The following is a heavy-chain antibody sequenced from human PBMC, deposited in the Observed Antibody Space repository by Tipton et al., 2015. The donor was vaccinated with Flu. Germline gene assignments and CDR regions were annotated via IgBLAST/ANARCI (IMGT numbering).Heavy chain of an antibody. CDR3: AKDGVEAAASGGGMDV. D-gene: IGHD2-2*01. V-gene: IGHV3-30*02. Sequence: SGFTFSDYGIHWVRQAPGKGLEWVAFIQYDGNNKYYADSVKGRFTISRDNSKNTLYLQMNSLRTEDTAAFYCAKDGVEAAASGGGMDVWGRGTTVSVSS. J-gene: IGHJ6*02. CDR2: IQYDGNNK. CDR1: GFTFSDYG.